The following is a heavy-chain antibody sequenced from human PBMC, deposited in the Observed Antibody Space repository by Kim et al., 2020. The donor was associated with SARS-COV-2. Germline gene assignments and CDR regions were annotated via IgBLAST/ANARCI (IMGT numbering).Heavy chain of an antibody. J-gene: IGHJ4*02. D-gene: IGHD3-3*01. Sequence: SETLSLTCTVSGGFISSSYNWCWIRQPPGKGLEWIGSIKYSGSTYYNPPLKSRVTISVDTSKNQLSLKLRSVIAADTAVYNCARESGTGVPDLSHYFDNWGQGTLVTVSS. CDR1: GGFISSSYN. V-gene: IGHV4-39*02. CDR2: IKYSGST. CDR3: ARESGTGVPDLSHYFDN.